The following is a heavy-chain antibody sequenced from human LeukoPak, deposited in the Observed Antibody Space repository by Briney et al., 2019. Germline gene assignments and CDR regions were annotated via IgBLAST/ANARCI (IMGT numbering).Heavy chain of an antibody. J-gene: IGHJ3*02. CDR2: ISSSGSTI. CDR3: AKGGFRNAFDI. CDR1: GFTFSSYE. Sequence: GGSLRLSCAASGFTFSSYEMNWVRQAPGKGLEWVSYISSSGSTIYYADSVKGRFTISRDNSKNTLYLPMNSLRAEDTAVYYCAKGGFRNAFDIWGQGTMVTVSS. D-gene: IGHD3-16*01. V-gene: IGHV3-48*03.